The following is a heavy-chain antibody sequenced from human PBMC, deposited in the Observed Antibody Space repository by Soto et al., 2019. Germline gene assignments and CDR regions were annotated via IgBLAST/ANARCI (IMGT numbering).Heavy chain of an antibody. CDR1: GGTFSSYA. CDR3: AREEGNYYYGMDV. V-gene: IGHV1-69*13. CDR2: IIPIFGTA. J-gene: IGHJ6*02. Sequence: GASVKVSCKASGGTFSSYAISWVRQAPGQGLEWMGGIIPIFGTANYAQKFRGRVTITADESTSTAYMELSSLRSEDTAVYYCAREEGNYYYGMDVWGQGTTVTVSS. D-gene: IGHD6-13*01.